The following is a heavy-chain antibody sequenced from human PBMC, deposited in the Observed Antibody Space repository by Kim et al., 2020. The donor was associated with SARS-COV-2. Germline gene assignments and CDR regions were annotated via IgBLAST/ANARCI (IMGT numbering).Heavy chain of an antibody. J-gene: IGHJ6*02. CDR1: FFIFFFFS. CDR2: ISGSGVST. V-gene: IGHV3-23*01. Sequence: GGSLRLFCSSSFFIFFFFSLIFFLSSPFSLLEWVSAISGSGVSTYYAVSLKGLFSISRDNSKNTLYLQMNSLRAEDTAVYYCAKVLGDYDYYGMDVWGQGTTVTVSS. D-gene: IGHD2-15*01. CDR3: AKVLGDYDYYGMDV.